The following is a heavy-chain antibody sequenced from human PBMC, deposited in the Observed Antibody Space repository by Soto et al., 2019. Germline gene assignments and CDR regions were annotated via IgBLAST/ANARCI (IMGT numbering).Heavy chain of an antibody. CDR2: IYINGST. V-gene: IGHV3-53*01. Sequence: PVGSLRLSCAASGFSVSSNYMSWVRQAPGEGLEWVAIIYINGSTDYADSVQGRFSVSRDIYKNTLFLQMNNLRAEDTAVYFCSGDPSGYDEGDWYHGVDVCGQRTTVTVSS. CDR1: GFSVSSNY. CDR3: SGDPSGYDEGDWYHGVDV. D-gene: IGHD5-12*01. J-gene: IGHJ6*02.